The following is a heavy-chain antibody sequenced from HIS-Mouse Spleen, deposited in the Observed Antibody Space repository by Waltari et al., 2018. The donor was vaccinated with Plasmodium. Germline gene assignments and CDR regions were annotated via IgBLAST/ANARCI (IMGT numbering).Heavy chain of an antibody. J-gene: IGHJ4*02. V-gene: IGHV4-39*07. D-gene: IGHD1-7*01. Sequence: VTISVDTSKNQFSLKLSSVTAADTAVYYCARDRITGTSYFDYWGQGTLVTVSS. CDR3: ARDRITGTSYFDY.